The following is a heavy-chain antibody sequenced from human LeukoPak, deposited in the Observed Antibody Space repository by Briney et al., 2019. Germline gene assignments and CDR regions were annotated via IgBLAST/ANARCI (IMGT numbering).Heavy chain of an antibody. D-gene: IGHD3-22*01. CDR3: ASRDYYDSSGYYDAFDI. CDR2: IYTGGST. CDR1: GFIVSSNY. Sequence: PGGSLRLSCAASGFIVSSNYMSWVRQAPGKGLEWVSVIYTGGSTYYADFVKGRFTISRDNSKNTLYLQMNSLRAEDTAVYYCASRDYYDSSGYYDAFDIWGQGTMVTVSS. V-gene: IGHV3-53*01. J-gene: IGHJ3*02.